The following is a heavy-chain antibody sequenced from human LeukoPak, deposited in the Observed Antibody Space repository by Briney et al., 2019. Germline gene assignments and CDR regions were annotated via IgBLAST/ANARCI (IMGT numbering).Heavy chain of an antibody. CDR2: IYYSGST. D-gene: IGHD6-13*01. CDR3: ARLGRIAAASLFDY. Sequence: SETLSLTCTVSGYSISSGYYWGWIRQPPGKGLEWIGSIYYSGSTYYNPSLKSRVTISVDTSKNQFSLKLSSVTAADTAVYYCARLGRIAAASLFDYWGQGTLVTVSS. J-gene: IGHJ4*02. V-gene: IGHV4-38-2*02. CDR1: GYSISSGYY.